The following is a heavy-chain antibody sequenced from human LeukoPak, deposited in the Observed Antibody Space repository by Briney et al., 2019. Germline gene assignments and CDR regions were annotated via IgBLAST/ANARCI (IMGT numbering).Heavy chain of an antibody. CDR3: AKIEAPYGSGSPSGY. J-gene: IGHJ4*02. CDR1: GFTFSSYA. V-gene: IGHV3-23*01. CDR2: ISGSGGST. D-gene: IGHD3-10*01. Sequence: GGSLRLSCAASGFTFSSYAMSWVRQAPGKGLEWVSAISGSGGSTYYADSVKGRFTISRDNSKNALYLQMNSLRAEDTAVYYCAKIEAPYGSGSPSGYWGQGTLVTVSS.